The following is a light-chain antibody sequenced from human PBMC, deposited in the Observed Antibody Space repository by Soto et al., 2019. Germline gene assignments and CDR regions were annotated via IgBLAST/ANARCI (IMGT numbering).Light chain of an antibody. CDR1: QSISSW. Sequence: DIQMTQSPSTLSASVGDRVTITCRASQSISSWLAWYQQKPGKAPKLLIYKASSLESGVPSRFSGSGSVTEFTLTISSLQPDDFATYYCQKYNSYPYTFGQGTKLGIK. V-gene: IGKV1-5*03. J-gene: IGKJ2*01. CDR3: QKYNSYPYT. CDR2: KAS.